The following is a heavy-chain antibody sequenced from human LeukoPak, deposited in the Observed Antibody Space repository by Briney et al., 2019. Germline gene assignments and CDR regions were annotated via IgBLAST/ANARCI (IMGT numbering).Heavy chain of an antibody. D-gene: IGHD6-13*01. V-gene: IGHV1-2*02. J-gene: IGHJ4*02. CDR1: GYTLTGYY. Sequence: ASVKVSCKASGYTLTGYYMHWVRQAPGQGLEWMGWINPNSGGTNYAQKFQGRVTMTRDTSISTAYMELSRLRSDDTAVYYCARAEAAAGPFDYWGQGTLVTVSS. CDR3: ARAEAAAGPFDY. CDR2: INPNSGGT.